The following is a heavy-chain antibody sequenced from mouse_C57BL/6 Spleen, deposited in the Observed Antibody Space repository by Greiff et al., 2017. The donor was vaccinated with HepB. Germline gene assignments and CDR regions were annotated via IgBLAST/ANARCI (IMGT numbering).Heavy chain of an antibody. CDR3: ARWLLLFDWYFDV. Sequence: QVQLKESGAELAKPGASVKLSCKASGYTFTSYWMHWVKQRPGQGLEWIGYINPSSGYTKYNQKFKDKATLTADKSSSTAYMQLSSLTYEDSAVYYCARWLLLFDWYFDVWGTGTTVTVSS. D-gene: IGHD2-3*01. V-gene: IGHV1-7*01. J-gene: IGHJ1*03. CDR1: GYTFTSYW. CDR2: INPSSGYT.